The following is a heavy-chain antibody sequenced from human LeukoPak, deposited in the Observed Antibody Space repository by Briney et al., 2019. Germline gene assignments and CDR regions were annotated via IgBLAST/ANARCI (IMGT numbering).Heavy chain of an antibody. CDR1: GFTFSSYC. V-gene: IGHV3-7*01. CDR3: ARDRSGYANDAFDF. Sequence: GGSLRLSCAASGFTFSSYCMSWVRQAPGTGLEWVATIKQDESEKYYADSVKGRSTISRDNAKNTMFLQMNSLRAEDTAVYHCARDRSGYANDAFDFWGQGTMVTVSS. J-gene: IGHJ3*01. D-gene: IGHD3-3*01. CDR2: IKQDESEK.